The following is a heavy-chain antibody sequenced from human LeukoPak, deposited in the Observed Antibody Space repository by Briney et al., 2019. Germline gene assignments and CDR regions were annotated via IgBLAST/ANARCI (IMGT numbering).Heavy chain of an antibody. D-gene: IGHD4-17*01. Sequence: PGGSLRLSCAASGFTLSTYDMHWVRQGLGEGLEWVAAVGTSGHTFYPDSVKGQFTISRENARNSVYLQMNSLRAGDTAVYYCVRSFYGDHPYWGQGTLVTVSS. CDR3: VRSFYGDHPY. J-gene: IGHJ4*02. V-gene: IGHV3-13*01. CDR2: VGTSGHT. CDR1: GFTLSTYD.